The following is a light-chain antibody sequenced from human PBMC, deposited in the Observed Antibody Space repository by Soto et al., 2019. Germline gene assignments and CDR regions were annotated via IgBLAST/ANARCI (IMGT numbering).Light chain of an antibody. CDR1: QIISSNY. CDR3: QQYGSSFT. CDR2: GAT. Sequence: EIVLTQSPGTLSLSPGEGATLSCRASQIISSNYFAWYQQKPGQAPRLLIYGATSRAAGIPDRFSGSYSGTDFTLTISRLEPEDFAVYYCQQYGSSFTFGPGTKLDMK. J-gene: IGKJ3*01. V-gene: IGKV3-20*01.